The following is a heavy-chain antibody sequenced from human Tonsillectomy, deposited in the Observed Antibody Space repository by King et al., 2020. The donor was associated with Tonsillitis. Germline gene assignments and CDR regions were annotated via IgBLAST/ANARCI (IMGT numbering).Heavy chain of an antibody. CDR3: ARGSNIAAAGTGYYFDY. CDR1: GGSISSYY. D-gene: IGHD6-13*01. Sequence: QMQLQESGPGLVKPSETLSLTCTVSGGSISSYYWSWIRQPPGKGLEWIGYIYDSESTNYNPSLKSRGTISVDTSKNQLSLKLSSVTAADTAVYYCARGSNIAAAGTGYYFDYWGQGTLVTVSS. CDR2: IYDSEST. V-gene: IGHV4-59*01. J-gene: IGHJ4*02.